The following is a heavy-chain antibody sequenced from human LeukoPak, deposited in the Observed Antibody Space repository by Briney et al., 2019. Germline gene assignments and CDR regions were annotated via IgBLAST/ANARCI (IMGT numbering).Heavy chain of an antibody. V-gene: IGHV3-30*02. J-gene: IGHJ3*02. CDR2: IRYDGSNK. CDR3: AKDYTTVTTYAFDI. Sequence: GGSLRLSCTASGLTFGDYAMSWFRQAPGKGLEWVAFIRYDGSNKYYADSVKGRFTVSRDNSKNTLYLQMNSLRAEDTAVYYCAKDYTTVTTYAFDIWGQGTMVTVSS. CDR1: GLTFGDYA. D-gene: IGHD4-11*01.